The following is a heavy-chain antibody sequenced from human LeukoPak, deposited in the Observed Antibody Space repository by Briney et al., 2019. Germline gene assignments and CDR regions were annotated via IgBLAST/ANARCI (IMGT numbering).Heavy chain of an antibody. CDR1: GFTFSGSA. D-gene: IGHD3-3*01. J-gene: IGHJ4*02. V-gene: IGHV3-73*01. Sequence: GGSLRLSCAASGFTFSGSAMHWVRQASGKGLEWVGRIRSKANSYATAYAASVKGRFTISRDDSKNTAYLQMNSLKTEDTAVYYCTSLDGPSIFGVVIPFDYWGQGTLVTVSS. CDR2: IRSKANSYAT. CDR3: TSLDGPSIFGVVIPFDY.